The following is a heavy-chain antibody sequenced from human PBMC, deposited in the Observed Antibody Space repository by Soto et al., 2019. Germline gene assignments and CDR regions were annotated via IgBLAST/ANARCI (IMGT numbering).Heavy chain of an antibody. J-gene: IGHJ4*02. V-gene: IGHV1-69*02. CDR2: IIPILGIA. CDR3: ARAGYSSSWTDY. D-gene: IGHD6-13*01. Sequence: QVQLVQSGAEVKKPGSSVKVSCKASGGTFSSYTISWVRQAPGQGLEWMGRIIPILGIANYAQKFQGRVTFTADKSTSTAYMELSSLRSEDTAVYYCARAGYSSSWTDYWGQGTLVTVSS. CDR1: GGTFSSYT.